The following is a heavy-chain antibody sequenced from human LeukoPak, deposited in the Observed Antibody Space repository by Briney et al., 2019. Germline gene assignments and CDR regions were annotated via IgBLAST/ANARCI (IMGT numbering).Heavy chain of an antibody. CDR2: IASKTDGGAT. J-gene: IGHJ4*02. V-gene: IGHV3-15*04. CDR3: TTGIRGD. Sequence: GGSLRLSCAASGFTFSSYAMSWVRQAPGEGLDWVGRIASKTDGGATDYAAPVKGRFTISRDDSKNTLNLQMNSLKTEDTAVYYCTTGIRGDWGQGTLVTVSS. D-gene: IGHD3-10*01. CDR1: GFTFSSYA.